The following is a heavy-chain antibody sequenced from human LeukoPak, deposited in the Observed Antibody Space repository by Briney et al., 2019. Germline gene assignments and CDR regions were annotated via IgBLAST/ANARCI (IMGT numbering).Heavy chain of an antibody. D-gene: IGHD2-21*01. CDR2: IEQDGSEQ. CDR1: GFTFSTYW. CDR3: ARVWNAFDI. Sequence: GGSLRLSCAASGFTFSTYWMTWVRQAPGTGLEWVANIEQDGSEQYYLDSVKDRCTISRDNAKNSLYLQMNSLRAEDTAVYYCARVWNAFDIWGQGTMVTVSS. J-gene: IGHJ3*02. V-gene: IGHV3-7*01.